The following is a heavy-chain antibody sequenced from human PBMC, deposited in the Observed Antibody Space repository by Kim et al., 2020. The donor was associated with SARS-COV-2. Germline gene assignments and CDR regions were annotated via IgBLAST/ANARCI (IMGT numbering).Heavy chain of an antibody. Sequence: GGSLRLSCAVSGFTFRNYGMHWVRQAPGKGLEWVALISFDGSKTYYVDSVKGRFTISRDNSKNTLFLHMFALGDEDTAVYYCAKEGTSGTFPDYWGQGTLVNVSS. CDR3: AKEGTSGTFPDY. V-gene: IGHV3-30*18. D-gene: IGHD3-10*01. J-gene: IGHJ4*02. CDR2: ISFDGSKT. CDR1: GFTFRNYG.